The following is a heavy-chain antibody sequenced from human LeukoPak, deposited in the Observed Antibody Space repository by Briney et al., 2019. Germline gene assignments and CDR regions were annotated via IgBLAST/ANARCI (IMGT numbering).Heavy chain of an antibody. CDR1: GYSISTGYY. J-gene: IGHJ5*02. Sequence: SETLSLTCAVSGYSISTGYYWGWIRQPPGKGLEWIGTIYHSGSTYYNPSLKSRVTISVDTSKNQFSLKLSSVTGADTDLYYCARSKCGSTSCYGGNWFDPWGQGTLVTVSS. V-gene: IGHV4-38-2*01. CDR2: IYHSGST. D-gene: IGHD2-2*01. CDR3: ARSKCGSTSCYGGNWFDP.